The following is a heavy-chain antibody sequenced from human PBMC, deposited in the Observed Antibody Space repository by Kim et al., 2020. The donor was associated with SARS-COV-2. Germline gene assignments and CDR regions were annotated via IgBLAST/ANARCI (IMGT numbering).Heavy chain of an antibody. Sequence: GGSLRLSCTASGFTFGDYAMSWVRQAPGKGLEWVGFIRSKAYGGTTEYAASVKGRFTISRDDSKSIAYLQMNSLKTEDTAVHYCTREIRYFDWLFRSDYYYYGMDVWGQGTTVTVSS. D-gene: IGHD3-9*01. CDR2: IRSKAYGGTT. V-gene: IGHV3-49*04. CDR1: GFTFGDYA. J-gene: IGHJ6*02. CDR3: TREIRYFDWLFRSDYYYYGMDV.